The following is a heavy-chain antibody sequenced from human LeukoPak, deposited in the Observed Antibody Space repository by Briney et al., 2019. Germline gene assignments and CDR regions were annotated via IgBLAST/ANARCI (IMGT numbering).Heavy chain of an antibody. Sequence: GGSLSLSCAASGFTFSSYGMHWVRQAPGKGLEWVAVIWYDGSNKYYADSVKGRFTIFRDNSKNTLYLQMNSLRAEDTAVYYCARERGPLDYWGQGTLVTVSS. CDR3: ARERGPLDY. CDR1: GFTFSSYG. CDR2: IWYDGSNK. D-gene: IGHD3-10*01. V-gene: IGHV3-33*01. J-gene: IGHJ4*02.